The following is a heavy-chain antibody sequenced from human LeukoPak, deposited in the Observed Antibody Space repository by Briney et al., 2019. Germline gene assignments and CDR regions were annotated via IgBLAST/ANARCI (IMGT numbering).Heavy chain of an antibody. D-gene: IGHD6-19*01. Sequence: PGASLRLSCATSGFTFSNHAMSRVRQAPGKGLDWVSSISGSGGSTSYAVSVNGRFTISSDDSKKTLYLRMNSLRADDTALYYCAKGLSSSWVPGIAVAGGLDYWGQGTLVTVSS. J-gene: IGHJ4*02. CDR1: GFTFSNHA. CDR2: ISGSGGST. V-gene: IGHV3-23*01. CDR3: AKGLSSSWVPGIAVAGGLDY.